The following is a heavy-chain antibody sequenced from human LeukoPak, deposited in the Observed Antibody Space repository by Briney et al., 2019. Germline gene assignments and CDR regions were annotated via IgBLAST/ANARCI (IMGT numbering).Heavy chain of an antibody. CDR3: ARNYYDSSAYYYFDY. CDR2: INSDGSST. J-gene: IGHJ4*02. CDR1: GFTFSNYW. D-gene: IGHD3-22*01. Sequence: GGSLRLSCAASGFTFSNYWMHWVRQAPGKGLVWVSRINSDGSSTTYADSVKGRFTISRDNSKNTLYLQMNSLRAEDTAVYYCARNYYDSSAYYYFDYWGQGTLVTVSS. V-gene: IGHV3-74*01.